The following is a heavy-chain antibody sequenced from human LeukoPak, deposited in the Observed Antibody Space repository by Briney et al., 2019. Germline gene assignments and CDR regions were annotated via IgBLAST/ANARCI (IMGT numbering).Heavy chain of an antibody. CDR2: IYTSGST. J-gene: IGHJ5*02. V-gene: IGHV4-4*07. CDR1: GGSISSYY. Sequence: SETLSLTXTVSGGSISSYYWSWIRQTAGKGLEWIGRIYTSGSTNYNPSLKSRVTMSVDTSKNQFSLKLSSVTAADTAVYYCARDCGLSGSGSYYTNWFDPWGQGTLVTVSS. D-gene: IGHD3-10*01. CDR3: ARDCGLSGSGSYYTNWFDP.